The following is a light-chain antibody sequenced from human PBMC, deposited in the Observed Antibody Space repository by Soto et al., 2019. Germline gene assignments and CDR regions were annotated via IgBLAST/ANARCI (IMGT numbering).Light chain of an antibody. CDR1: RSISSW. V-gene: IGKV1-5*03. CDR3: QQYHNYWT. Sequence: DIQMTQSPSTLSASIGDRVTITCRASRSISSWLAWYQQKPGKAPKVLIYKASSLESGVPSRFSGSGFGTEFTLTISSLQPDDFATYYCQQYHNYWTFGQGTKVDIK. CDR2: KAS. J-gene: IGKJ1*01.